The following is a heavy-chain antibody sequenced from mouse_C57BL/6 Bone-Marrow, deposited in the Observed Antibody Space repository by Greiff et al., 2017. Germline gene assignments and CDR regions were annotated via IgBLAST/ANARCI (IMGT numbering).Heavy chain of an antibody. V-gene: IGHV1-76*01. CDR1: GYTFTDYY. J-gene: IGHJ3*01. CDR3: ARPYYYGSSAWFAY. D-gene: IGHD1-1*01. Sequence: QVQLQQSGAELVRPGASVKLSCKASGYTFTDYYINWVKQRPGQGLEWIARIYPGSGNTYYNEKFKGKATLTAEKSSSTAYMQLSSLTSEDSAVYFCARPYYYGSSAWFAYWGQGTLVTVSA. CDR2: IYPGSGNT.